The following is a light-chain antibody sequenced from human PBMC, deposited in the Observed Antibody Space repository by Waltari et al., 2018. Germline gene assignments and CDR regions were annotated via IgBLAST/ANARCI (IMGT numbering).Light chain of an antibody. J-gene: IGLJ3*02. Sequence: QLVLTQSPSASASLGASVKLTCTLSRGHSSNIIAWHQQQPEKGPRYLMKVNSDGSHSKGDEIPDRFSCSSSGAERYLTISSVQSEDEADYYCQTGGHGTWVFGGGTKLTVL. CDR3: QTGGHGTWV. CDR1: RGHSSNI. CDR2: VNSDGSH. V-gene: IGLV4-69*01.